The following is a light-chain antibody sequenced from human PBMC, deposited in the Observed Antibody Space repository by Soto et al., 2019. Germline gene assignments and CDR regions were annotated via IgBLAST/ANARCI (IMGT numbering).Light chain of an antibody. J-gene: IGKJ3*01. V-gene: IGKV1-5*01. Sequence: DIQMTQSPSTLSASVGDRVTITCRASQTISNWLAWYQQKPGRAPKLLIYDAAKLQSGVPSRFSGSGLGTEFTLTISSLQPDDFGTYYCQQYDMYAFAFGPGTKVDIK. CDR2: DAA. CDR1: QTISNW. CDR3: QQYDMYAFA.